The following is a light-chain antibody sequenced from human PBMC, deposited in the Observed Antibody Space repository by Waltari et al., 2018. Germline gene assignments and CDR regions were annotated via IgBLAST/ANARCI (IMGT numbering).Light chain of an antibody. V-gene: IGKV2-29*02. CDR2: DVS. CDR3: MQGIHLPLT. CDR1: QSLLESDGKTY. Sequence: ETVMTQTPVSLSVTPGQPASMSGKPSQSLLESDGKTYLHWYLQKPGQSPQLLIYDVSSRFSGVPDRFSGSGSGTDFTLRISRVEAEDVGVYYCMQGIHLPLTFGGGTKVEMK. J-gene: IGKJ4*01.